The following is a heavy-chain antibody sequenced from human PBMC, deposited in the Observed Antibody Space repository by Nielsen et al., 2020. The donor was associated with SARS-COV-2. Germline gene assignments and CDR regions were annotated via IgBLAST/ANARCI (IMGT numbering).Heavy chain of an antibody. CDR2: ISYDGNNK. CDR1: GFTFSHYA. V-gene: IGHV3-30*04. D-gene: IGHD3-22*01. Sequence: GGSLRLSCAASGFTFSHYALHWVRQAPGKGLEWVAIISYDGNNKYYADSVQGRFTISRDNAKNSLYLQMNSLRAEDTAVYFCANSRAFYDSSGYLFDYWGQGSLVTVSS. CDR3: ANSRAFYDSSGYLFDY. J-gene: IGHJ4*02.